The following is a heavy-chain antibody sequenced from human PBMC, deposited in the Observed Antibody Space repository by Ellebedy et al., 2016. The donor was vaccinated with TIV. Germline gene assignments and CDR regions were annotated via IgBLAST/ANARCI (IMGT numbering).Heavy chain of an antibody. V-gene: IGHV4-34*01. CDR3: ASGSHRVDY. CDR1: GGSISSYY. Sequence: MPSETLSLTCTVPGGSISSYYWSWIRQPPGKGLEWIGEINHSGSTNYNPSLKSRVTVSVDTSKNQFSLKLSSVTASDTAVYYCASGSHRVDYWGQGTLVTVSS. J-gene: IGHJ4*02. CDR2: INHSGST.